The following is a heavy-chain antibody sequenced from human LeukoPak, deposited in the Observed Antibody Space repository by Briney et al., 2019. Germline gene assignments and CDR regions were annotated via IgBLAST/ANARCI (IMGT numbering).Heavy chain of an antibody. J-gene: IGHJ5*02. CDR3: ARDRRGNIVVVPAAKWFDP. D-gene: IGHD2-2*01. CDR2: ISSSSSYI. V-gene: IGHV3-21*01. CDR1: GFTFSSYS. Sequence: GGSLRLSCAASGFTFSSYSMNWVRQAPGKGLEWVSSISSSSSYIYYADSVKGRFTISRDNAKNPLYLQMNSLRAEDTAVYYCARDRRGNIVVVPAAKWFDPWGQGTLVTVSS.